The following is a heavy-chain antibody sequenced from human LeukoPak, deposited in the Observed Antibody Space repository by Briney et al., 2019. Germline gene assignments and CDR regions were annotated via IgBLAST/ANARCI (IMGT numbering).Heavy chain of an antibody. CDR3: ARDSLHPSSLHYYFDY. J-gene: IGHJ4*02. CDR1: GFTFSSYN. D-gene: IGHD6-6*01. V-gene: IGHV3-21*01. Sequence: GGSLRLSCAASGFTFSSYNMNWVRQAPGKGLQWVSSISSSSSYIYYADSVKGRFTISRDNAKNSLYLQMSSLRAEDTAVYYCARDSLHPSSLHYYFDYWGQGTLVTASS. CDR2: ISSSSSYI.